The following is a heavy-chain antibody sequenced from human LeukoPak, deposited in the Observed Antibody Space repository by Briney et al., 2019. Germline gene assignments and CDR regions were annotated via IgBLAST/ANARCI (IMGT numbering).Heavy chain of an antibody. CDR2: ISYDGSNK. J-gene: IGHJ2*01. CDR1: GFTFSSYA. Sequence: GGSLRLSCAASGFTFSSYAMHWVRQAPGKGLEWVAVISYDGSNKYYADSVKGRFTVSRDNSKNTLYLQMNSLRAEDTAVYYCARGQIWYFDLWGRGTLVTVSS. V-gene: IGHV3-30-3*01. CDR3: ARGQIWYFDL.